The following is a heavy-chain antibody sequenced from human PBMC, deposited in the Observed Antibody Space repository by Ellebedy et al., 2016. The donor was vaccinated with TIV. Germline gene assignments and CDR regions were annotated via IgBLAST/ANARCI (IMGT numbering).Heavy chain of an antibody. CDR2: IIPIFGTA. Sequence: ASVKVSCXASGGTFSTYAISWVRQAPGQGLEWMGGIIPIFGTANYAQKFQGRVTITADESTSTASMELSSLRSEDTAVYYCARWGATRITMVRGVISWGQGTLVTVSS. CDR1: GGTFSTYA. CDR3: ARWGATRITMVRGVIS. J-gene: IGHJ4*02. D-gene: IGHD3-10*01. V-gene: IGHV1-69*13.